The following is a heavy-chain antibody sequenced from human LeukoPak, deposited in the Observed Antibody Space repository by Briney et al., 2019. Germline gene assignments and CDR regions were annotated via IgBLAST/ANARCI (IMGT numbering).Heavy chain of an antibody. CDR3: ARRREGSSWTDY. D-gene: IGHD6-13*01. CDR2: IYYSGST. CDR1: GGSISSNTYY. J-gene: IGHJ4*02. V-gene: IGHV4-39*01. Sequence: SETLSLTCTVSGGSISSNTYYWGWIRQPPGKGLEWIGSIYYSGSTYYNPSLKSRVTISVDTSKKQFSLKLTSVTAADTAVYYCARRREGSSWTDYWGQGTLVTVSS.